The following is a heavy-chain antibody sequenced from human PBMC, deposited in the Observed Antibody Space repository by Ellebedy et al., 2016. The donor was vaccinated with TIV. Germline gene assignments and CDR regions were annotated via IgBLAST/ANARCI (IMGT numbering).Heavy chain of an antibody. CDR3: ARDKNTGYIDY. Sequence: GESLKISCAASGFTFSRSGMHWVRQAPGKGLEWVAIIWLDGSKEYYADSVKGRFTISGDNSKNTLYMQMNSLRAEDTAVYYCARDKNTGYIDYWGQGALVTVSS. CDR2: IWLDGSKE. J-gene: IGHJ4*02. CDR1: GFTFSRSG. V-gene: IGHV3-33*01. D-gene: IGHD2-8*02.